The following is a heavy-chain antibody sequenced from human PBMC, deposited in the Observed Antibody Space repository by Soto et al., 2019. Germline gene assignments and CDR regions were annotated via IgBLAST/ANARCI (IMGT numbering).Heavy chain of an antibody. CDR1: GCTFSSYA. Sequence: QVQLGQSGAEVKKPGSSVKGACKAAGCTFSSYAISWVRQAPGHGLERMGGIIPIFGTAHYAQKYQGRVTISEDESPRTAYMKLSSLSSEDTAVYYCAKSPHDMNNTPYYCDYWGQGTLVTVSS. CDR2: IIPIFGTA. V-gene: IGHV1-69*01. J-gene: IGHJ4*02. CDR3: AKSPHDMNNTPYYCDY.